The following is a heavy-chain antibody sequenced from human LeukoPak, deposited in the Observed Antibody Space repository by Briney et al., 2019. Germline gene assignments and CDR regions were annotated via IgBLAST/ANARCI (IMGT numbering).Heavy chain of an antibody. V-gene: IGHV4-59*01. CDR2: IYYSGST. CDR3: AREKNDAFDI. J-gene: IGHJ3*02. CDR1: GGSISSYY. Sequence: PSETLSLTCTVSGGSISSYYWSWLRQPPGKGLEWIGYIYYSGSTNYNPSLKSRVTISVDTSKNQFSLKLSSVTAADTAVYYCAREKNDAFDIWGQGTMVTVSS.